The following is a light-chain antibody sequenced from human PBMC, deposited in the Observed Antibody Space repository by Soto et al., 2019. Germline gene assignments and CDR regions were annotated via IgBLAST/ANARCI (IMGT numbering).Light chain of an antibody. Sequence: QSALTQPASVSGSPGQSITFSCTGTSSDVGGYNYVSWYQQHPGKAPKLMIYEVSNRPSGVSNRFSGSKSGNTASLTISGLQAEDEAAYYCSSYTRSNTHWVFGGGTKVTVL. CDR2: EVS. CDR3: SSYTRSNTHWV. V-gene: IGLV2-14*01. CDR1: SSDVGGYNY. J-gene: IGLJ3*02.